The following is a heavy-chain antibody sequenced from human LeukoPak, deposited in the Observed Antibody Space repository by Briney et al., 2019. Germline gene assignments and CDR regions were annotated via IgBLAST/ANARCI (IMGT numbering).Heavy chain of an antibody. J-gene: IGHJ4*02. CDR3: ARGRREWELHSLDY. D-gene: IGHD1-26*01. V-gene: IGHV4-61*02. CDR1: GGSISSGSYY. Sequence: PSQTLSLTCTVSGGSISSGSYYWSWIRQLAGKGLEWIGRIYTSGSTNYNPSLKSRVTISVDTSKNQFSLKLSSVTAADTAVYYCARGRREWELHSLDYWGQGTLVTVSS. CDR2: IYTSGST.